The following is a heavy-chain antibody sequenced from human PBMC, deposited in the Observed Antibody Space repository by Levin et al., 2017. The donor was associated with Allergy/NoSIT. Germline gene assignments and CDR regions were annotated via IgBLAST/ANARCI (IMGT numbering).Heavy chain of an antibody. D-gene: IGHD3-10*01. CDR2: ISGSGDST. CDR1: GVTFSNYA. Sequence: PGGSLRLSCAASGVTFSNYAMSWVRQAPGKGLEWVSGISGSGDSTYYADSVKGRFTISRDNSKNTLYLQMNSLRAEDTALYYCVNRNYYASGSYYWYYFDHWGQGTLVTVPS. J-gene: IGHJ4*02. CDR3: VNRNYYASGSYYWYYFDH. V-gene: IGHV3-23*01.